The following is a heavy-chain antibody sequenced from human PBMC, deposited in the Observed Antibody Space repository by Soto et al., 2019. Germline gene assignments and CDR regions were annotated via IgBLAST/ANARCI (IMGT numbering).Heavy chain of an antibody. J-gene: IGHJ6*02. CDR1: GFTFSSYA. Sequence: PGGSLRLSCAASGFTFSSYAMSWVRQAPGKGLEWVSAISGSGGSTYYADSVKGRFTISRDNSKNTLYLQMNSLRAEDTAVYYCAKDQYSSSSRRYYYYGMHVWGQGTTVTVSS. CDR3: AKDQYSSSSRRYYYYGMHV. CDR2: ISGSGGST. V-gene: IGHV3-23*01. D-gene: IGHD6-13*01.